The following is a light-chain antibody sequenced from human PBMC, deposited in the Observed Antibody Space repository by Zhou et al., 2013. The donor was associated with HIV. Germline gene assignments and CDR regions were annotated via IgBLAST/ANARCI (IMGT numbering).Light chain of an antibody. CDR2: AAS. Sequence: DIQMTQSPSSLSASVGDRVTITCRASQGISNYLAWYQQKPGKIPKLLIYAASTLQSGVPSRFSGSGSGTDFTLIISSLQPEDVATYYCQKYNSARWTFGQGPRWKSN. CDR3: QKYNSARWT. V-gene: IGKV1-27*01. CDR1: QGISNY. J-gene: IGKJ1*01.